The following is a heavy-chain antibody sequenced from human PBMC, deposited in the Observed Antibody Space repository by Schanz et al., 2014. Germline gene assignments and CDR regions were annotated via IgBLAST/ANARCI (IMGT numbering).Heavy chain of an antibody. CDR2: ISHDGNNK. CDR1: GFTFGSYP. CDR3: ARVVAAAPQGCNY. Sequence: VQLVESGGGLVQPGGSLRLSCAVSGFTFGSYPIHWVRQAPGKGLEWVAVISHDGNNKYYGDSVKGRFTISRDNSKNTVYLLMNSLRVEDTAVYYCARVVAAAPQGCNYWGRGTLVTVSS. D-gene: IGHD2-15*01. J-gene: IGHJ4*02. V-gene: IGHV3-30*04.